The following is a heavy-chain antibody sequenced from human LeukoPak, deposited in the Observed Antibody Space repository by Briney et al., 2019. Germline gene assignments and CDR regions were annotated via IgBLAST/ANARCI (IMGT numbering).Heavy chain of an antibody. CDR2: IYSGGST. D-gene: IGHD5-12*01. J-gene: IGHJ4*02. CDR1: EFSVGSNY. CDR3: ARGPSGYHNT. Sequence: GGSLRLSCAASEFSVGSNYMTWVRQAPGKGLEWVSLIYSGGSTYYADSVKGRFTISRDNSKNTLYLQMNSLRAEDTAVYYFARGPSGYHNTGGQGTLVTVSS. V-gene: IGHV3-66*01.